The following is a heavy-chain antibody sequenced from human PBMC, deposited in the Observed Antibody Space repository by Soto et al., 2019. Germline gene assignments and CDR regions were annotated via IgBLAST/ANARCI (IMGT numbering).Heavy chain of an antibody. Sequence: ASVKVSCKASGYTFTSYDINWVRQATGQGLEWMGWMNPNSGNTGYEQKFQGRVTMTRNTSISTAYMELSSLRSEDTAVYYCARGHPGYCSGGSCYEPEDAFDIWGQGTMVTVSS. CDR3: ARGHPGYCSGGSCYEPEDAFDI. CDR2: MNPNSGNT. V-gene: IGHV1-8*01. J-gene: IGHJ3*02. CDR1: GYTFTSYD. D-gene: IGHD2-15*01.